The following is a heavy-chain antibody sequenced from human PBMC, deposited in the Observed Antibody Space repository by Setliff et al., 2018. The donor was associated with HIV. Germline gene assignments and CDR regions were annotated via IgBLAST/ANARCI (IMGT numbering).Heavy chain of an antibody. V-gene: IGHV3-30*02. CDR1: GLTFSNCG. D-gene: IGHD3-10*01. Sequence: PGESLKISCATSGLTFSNCGMHWVRQAPGKGLEWVASIRSDGSNKYYADSVTGRFTISRDDSKNTLYLQMNSLRAEDTAVYYCAKDKGQKYADYWGQGTVVTVS. CDR3: AKDKGQKYADY. CDR2: IRSDGSNK. J-gene: IGHJ4*02.